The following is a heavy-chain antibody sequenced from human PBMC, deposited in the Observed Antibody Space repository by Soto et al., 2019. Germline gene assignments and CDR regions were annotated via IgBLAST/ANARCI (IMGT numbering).Heavy chain of an antibody. D-gene: IGHD2-8*01. J-gene: IGHJ6*02. V-gene: IGHV1-58*01. CDR2: IVVGSGNT. CDR1: GFTFTSSA. CDR3: AAVAGDIVLMVYAVGMDV. Sequence: SVKVSCKASGFTFTSSAVQWVRQARGQRLEWIRWIVVGSGNTNYAQKFQERVTITRDMSTSTTYMELSSLRSEDTAVYYCAAVAGDIVLMVYAVGMDVWGQGTTVTVSS.